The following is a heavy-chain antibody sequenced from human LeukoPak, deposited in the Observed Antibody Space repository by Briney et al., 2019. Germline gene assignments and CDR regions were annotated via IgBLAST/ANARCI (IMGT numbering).Heavy chain of an antibody. V-gene: IGHV1-69*13. Sequence: GASVKVSCKASGYTFTSYGISWVRQAPGQGLEWMGGIIPIFGTANYAQKFQGRVTITADESTSTAYMELSSLRSEDTAVYYCASYYDSSGYYYSWGQGTLVTVSS. J-gene: IGHJ4*02. CDR3: ASYYDSSGYYYS. CDR1: GYTFTSYG. D-gene: IGHD3-22*01. CDR2: IIPIFGTA.